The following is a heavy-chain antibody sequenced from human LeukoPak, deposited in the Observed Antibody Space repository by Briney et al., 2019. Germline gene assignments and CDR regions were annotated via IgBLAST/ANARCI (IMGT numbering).Heavy chain of an antibody. CDR2: IYYSGST. CDR1: GDSISSSTYY. V-gene: IGHV4-39*01. J-gene: IGHJ4*02. CDR3: ARRRGDLSYFDS. D-gene: IGHD4-17*01. Sequence: SETLSLTCTVSGDSISSSTYYWGWIRQPRGKGLEWIGSIYYSGSTYYHPSLKSRFTITVNTTKKQFSLKLSSVTAADTAVYYCARRRGDLSYFDSWGQGTLVTVSS.